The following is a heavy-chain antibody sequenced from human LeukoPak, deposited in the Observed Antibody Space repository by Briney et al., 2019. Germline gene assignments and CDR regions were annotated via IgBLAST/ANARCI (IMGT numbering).Heavy chain of an antibody. V-gene: IGHV4-39*07. Sequence: SETLSLTCTVSGGSISSSSYYWGWIRQPPGKGLEWIGSIYYSGSTYYNPSLKSRVTMSVDTSKNQFSLKLSSVTAADTAVYYCAGVPRSYYYYYYMDVWGKGTTVTVSS. J-gene: IGHJ6*03. CDR2: IYYSGST. CDR1: GGSISSSSYY. CDR3: AGVPRSYYYYYYMDV.